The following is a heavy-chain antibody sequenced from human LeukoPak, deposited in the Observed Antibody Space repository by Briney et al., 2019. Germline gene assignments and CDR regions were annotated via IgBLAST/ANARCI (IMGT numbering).Heavy chain of an antibody. D-gene: IGHD2-15*01. V-gene: IGHV4-39*07. CDR2: IYYSGST. Sequence: SETLSLTCTVSGGSISSSSYYWGWIRQPPGKGLEWIGGIYYSGSTYYNPSLKSRVTISVDTSKNQFSLKLSSVTAADTAVYYCARCCSGGSCYSKNWFDPWGQGTLVTVSS. CDR1: GGSISSSSYY. J-gene: IGHJ5*02. CDR3: ARCCSGGSCYSKNWFDP.